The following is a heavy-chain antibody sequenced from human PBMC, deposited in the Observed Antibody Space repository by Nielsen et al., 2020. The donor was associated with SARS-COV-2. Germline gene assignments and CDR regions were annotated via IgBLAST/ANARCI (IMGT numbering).Heavy chain of an antibody. CDR2: IYPGDSDT. CDR1: GYSFTSYW. V-gene: IGHV5-51*01. CDR3: ARHHYSNYGFDY. D-gene: IGHD4-11*01. J-gene: IGHJ4*02. Sequence: GGSLRLSCKGSGYSFTSYWIGWVRQMPGKGLEWMGTIYPGDSDTRYSPSFQGQVTISADRSISTAYLQWSSLKASDTAMYYCARHHYSNYGFDYWGQGTLVTVSS.